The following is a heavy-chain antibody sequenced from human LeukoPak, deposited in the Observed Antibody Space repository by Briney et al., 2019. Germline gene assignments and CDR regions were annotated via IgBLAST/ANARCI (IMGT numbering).Heavy chain of an antibody. V-gene: IGHV3-7*01. D-gene: IGHD3-16*01. CDR1: GFTFSSYS. J-gene: IGHJ4*02. Sequence: GGSLRLSCAASGFTFSSYSMNWVRQAPGKGLEWVANIKQDGSEKYYVDSVKGRFTISRDNAKNSLYLQMNSLRAEDTAVYYCAKEPGEGGSAFDYWGQGTLVTVYS. CDR2: IKQDGSEK. CDR3: AKEPGEGGSAFDY.